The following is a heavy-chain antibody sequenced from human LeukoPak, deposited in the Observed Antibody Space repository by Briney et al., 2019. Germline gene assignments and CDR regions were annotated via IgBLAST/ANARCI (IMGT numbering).Heavy chain of an antibody. CDR2: IHISGST. D-gene: IGHD2/OR15-2a*01. Sequence: PGGSLRLSCAASGFTFSSYAMHWVRQAPGKGLEWVSIIHISGSTYYADSVRARFTISRDNSKNTVYLQMNSLRAEDTAVYYCARAVEYLPLDYWGQGTLVAVSS. CDR1: GFTFSSYA. J-gene: IGHJ4*02. CDR3: ARAVEYLPLDY. V-gene: IGHV3-66*01.